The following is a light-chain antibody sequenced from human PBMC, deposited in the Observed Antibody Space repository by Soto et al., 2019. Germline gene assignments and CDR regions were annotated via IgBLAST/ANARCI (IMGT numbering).Light chain of an antibody. J-gene: IGKJ2*01. Sequence: EIVMTQSPGTLSLSPLERATISCRASQVIGSRYLAWYHQKSGQAPRLLIYGTSSRATGIPDRFSGSGSGTDFTLTISRLEPEDFGVYYCQQFGSSIPHTFGQGTKVDIK. CDR2: GTS. CDR3: QQFGSSIPHT. CDR1: QVIGSRY. V-gene: IGKV3-20*01.